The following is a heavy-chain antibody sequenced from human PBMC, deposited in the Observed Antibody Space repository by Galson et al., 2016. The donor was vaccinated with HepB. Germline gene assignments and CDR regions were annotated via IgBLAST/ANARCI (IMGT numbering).Heavy chain of an antibody. V-gene: IGHV3-9*01. D-gene: IGHD2-2*01. J-gene: IGHJ5*02. CDR3: AKAAQYCSSSSCRNWFDP. Sequence: SLRLSCAASGFTFGDYAMHWVRQAPGKGLEWVSGISWNSGNTGYADSVKGRFTISGDNPKNSLYLQMNSLRAEDTALYYCAKAAQYCSSSSCRNWFDPWGQGTLVTVSS. CDR2: ISWNSGNT. CDR1: GFTFGDYA.